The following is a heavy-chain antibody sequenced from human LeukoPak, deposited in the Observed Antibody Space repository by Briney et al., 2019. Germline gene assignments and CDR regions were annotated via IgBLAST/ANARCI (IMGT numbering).Heavy chain of an antibody. Sequence: GGSLRLSCAASGFTFSSYEMNWVRQAPGKGLEWVGRIKSKTDGGTTDYAAPVKGRFTISRDDSKNTLYLQMNSLKTEDTAVYYCTTDLQAWYRSGSFDYWGQGTLVTVSS. CDR1: GFTFSSYE. CDR2: IKSKTDGGTT. CDR3: TTDLQAWYRSGSFDY. J-gene: IGHJ4*02. D-gene: IGHD6-19*01. V-gene: IGHV3-15*01.